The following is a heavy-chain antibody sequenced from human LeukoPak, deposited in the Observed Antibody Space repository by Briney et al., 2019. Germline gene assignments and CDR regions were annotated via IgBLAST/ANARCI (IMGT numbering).Heavy chain of an antibody. CDR2: IYYSGST. Sequence: SETLSLTCTVSGGSISSSSYYWGWIRQPPGKGLEWIGSIYYSGSTYYNPSLKSRVTISVDTSKNQFSLKLSSVTAADTAVYYCARSDCSSTSCYPTPFDYWGQGTLVTVSS. V-gene: IGHV4-39*01. CDR3: ARSDCSSTSCYPTPFDY. J-gene: IGHJ4*02. D-gene: IGHD2-2*01. CDR1: GGSISSSSYY.